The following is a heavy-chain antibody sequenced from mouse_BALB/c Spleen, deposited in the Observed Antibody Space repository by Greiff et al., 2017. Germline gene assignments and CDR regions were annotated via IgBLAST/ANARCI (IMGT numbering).Heavy chain of an antibody. CDR1: GFTFSSYT. Sequence: DVQLVESGGGLVQPGGSLKLSCAASGFTFSSYTMSWVRQTPEKRLEWVAYISNGGGSTYYPDTVKGRFTISRDNAKNTLYLQMSSLKSEDTAMYYCARHGLGNYGRTYYAMDYWGQGTSVTVSS. CDR2: ISNGGGST. V-gene: IGHV5-12-2*01. J-gene: IGHJ4*01. CDR3: ARHGLGNYGRTYYAMDY. D-gene: IGHD2-1*01.